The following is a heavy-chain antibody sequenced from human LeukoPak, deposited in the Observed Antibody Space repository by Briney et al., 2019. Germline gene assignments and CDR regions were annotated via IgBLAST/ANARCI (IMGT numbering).Heavy chain of an antibody. Sequence: GSLKIPCWASGFNFVCYSIDWGRQIAGKGVEWVVFICWDGGTTSYADYVTSRFTNSRDNSKNSLYIQMNSLRTEDTALYYCAKKSGAPANFDYWGQGTLVTVSS. CDR1: GFNFVCYS. CDR3: AKKSGAPANFDY. J-gene: IGHJ4*02. CDR2: ICWDGGTT. V-gene: IGHV3-43*01. D-gene: IGHD6-13*01.